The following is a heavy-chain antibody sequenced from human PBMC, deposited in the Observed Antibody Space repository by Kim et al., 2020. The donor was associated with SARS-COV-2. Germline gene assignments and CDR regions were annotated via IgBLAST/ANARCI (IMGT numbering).Heavy chain of an antibody. Sequence: GGSLRLSCGATGFTFSNYWMTWVRQAPGKGLEWVANIKPDGSEKNYVGSVKGRFTISRDNAKNSVYLQMNSLRAEDTALYYCARNYVWGQGTLVTVSS. J-gene: IGHJ4*02. V-gene: IGHV3-7*01. D-gene: IGHD3-10*02. CDR1: GFTFSNYW. CDR3: ARNYV. CDR2: IKPDGSEK.